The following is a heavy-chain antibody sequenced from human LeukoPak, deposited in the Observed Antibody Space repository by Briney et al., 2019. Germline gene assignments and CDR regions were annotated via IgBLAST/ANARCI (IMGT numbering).Heavy chain of an antibody. CDR2: MNPNSGNT. V-gene: IGHV1-8*01. J-gene: IGHJ4*02. CDR1: GYTFASYD. Sequence: ASVKVSCKASGYTFASYDINWVRQATGQGLEWMGWMNPNSGNTGYAQKFQGRVTMTRNTSISTAYMELSSLRSEDTAVYYCAVGYCSGGSCSVVKYWGQGTLVTVSS. CDR3: AVGYCSGGSCSVVKY. D-gene: IGHD2-15*01.